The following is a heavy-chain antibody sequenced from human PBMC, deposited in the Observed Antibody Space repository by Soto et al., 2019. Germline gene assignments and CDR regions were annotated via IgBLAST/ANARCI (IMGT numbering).Heavy chain of an antibody. Sequence: LRLSCVASGFTFSTYAMSWVRHAPGKGLEWVSALTPSGGETFYADSVKGRFTISRDNSMNALYLQMNSLRIEDTAVYYCAHPRGYGVFDAYDIWGQGTMVTVSS. CDR1: GFTFSTYA. CDR3: AHPRGYGVFDAYDI. J-gene: IGHJ3*02. V-gene: IGHV3-23*01. CDR2: LTPSGGET. D-gene: IGHD4-17*01.